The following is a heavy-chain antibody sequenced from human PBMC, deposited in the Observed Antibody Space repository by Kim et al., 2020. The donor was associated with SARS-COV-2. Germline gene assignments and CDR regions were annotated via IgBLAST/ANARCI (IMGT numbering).Heavy chain of an antibody. D-gene: IGHD3-3*01. CDR2: T. Sequence: THDHPALKSRVTIAVDTSKNQFSLKLSSVTAADTAVYYCARDTESGLMSYWGQGTLVTVSS. V-gene: IGHV4-31*02. CDR3: ARDTESGLMSY. J-gene: IGHJ4*02.